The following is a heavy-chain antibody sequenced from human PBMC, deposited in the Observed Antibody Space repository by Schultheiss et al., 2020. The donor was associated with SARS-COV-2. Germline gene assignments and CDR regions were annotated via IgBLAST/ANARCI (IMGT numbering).Heavy chain of an antibody. D-gene: IGHD6-6*01. V-gene: IGHV1-2*02. CDR2: ISPNSGGT. Sequence: ASVKVSCKASGGTFTNSAISWVRQAPGQGLEWMGWISPNSGGTNYAQKFQGRVTMTRDTSISTAYMELSRLRSDDTAVYYCASAQLVGYGMDVWGQGTTVTVSS. CDR3: ASAQLVGYGMDV. J-gene: IGHJ6*02. CDR1: GGTFTNSA.